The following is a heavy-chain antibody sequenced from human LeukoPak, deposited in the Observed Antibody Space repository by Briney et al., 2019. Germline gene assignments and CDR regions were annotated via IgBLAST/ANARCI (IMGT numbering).Heavy chain of an antibody. J-gene: IGHJ3*02. CDR2: INPNSGGT. CDR3: AGAVDYDFWSGYYRHDAFDI. Sequence: ASVKVSCKASGYTFTGYYMHWVRQAPGQGLEWMGWINPNSGGTNYAQKFQGRVTMTRDTSISTAYMELSRLRSDDTAVYYCAGAVDYDFWSGYYRHDAFDIWGQGTMVTVSS. D-gene: IGHD3-3*01. CDR1: GYTFTGYY. V-gene: IGHV1-2*02.